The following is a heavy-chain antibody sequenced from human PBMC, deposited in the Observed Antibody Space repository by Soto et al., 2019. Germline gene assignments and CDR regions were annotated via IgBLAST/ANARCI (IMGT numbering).Heavy chain of an antibody. Sequence: QVQLVESGGGVVQPGRSLRLSCVASAFSFSSYAMHWVRQAPGKGLEWVAVISYDGNNKWYADSVKGRFTISREKYENTLYLQMTSLRAEDTAVYYCAKNYYGAGSYLMMDDYCCQGTLVTGSA. CDR2: ISYDGNNK. CDR1: AFSFSSYA. CDR3: AKNYYGAGSYLMMDDY. J-gene: IGHJ4*02. V-gene: IGHV3-30*18. D-gene: IGHD3-10*01.